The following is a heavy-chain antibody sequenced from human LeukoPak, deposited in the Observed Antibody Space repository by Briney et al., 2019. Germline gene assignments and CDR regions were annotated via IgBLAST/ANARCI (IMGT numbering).Heavy chain of an antibody. CDR1: GFSFSDPY. D-gene: IGHD2-2*01. CDR3: ASLYCSSTSCYGLEDY. Sequence: GGSLRLSCVVSGFSFSDPYMTWLRQTPGKGLESLAYISPSSHDIYYADSVKGRFTISRDNAKNSLYLQMNSLRAEDTAVYYCASLYCSSTSCYGLEDYWGQGTLVTVSS. J-gene: IGHJ4*02. CDR2: ISPSSHDI. V-gene: IGHV3-11*06.